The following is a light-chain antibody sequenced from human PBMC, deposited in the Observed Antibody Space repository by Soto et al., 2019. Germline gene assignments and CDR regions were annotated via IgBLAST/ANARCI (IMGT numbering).Light chain of an antibody. V-gene: IGKV1-12*01. Sequence: SQMTQSPSSVSASVGGIVTVSCWASQGISSWLALYQKRPGKAPKLIIYAASSLQSGVPSSFSGSGSGTDFTLTISSLQPEDCAIYFCQQANSCPITFGQGTKVDIK. J-gene: IGKJ1*01. CDR3: QQANSCPIT. CDR1: QGISSW. CDR2: AAS.